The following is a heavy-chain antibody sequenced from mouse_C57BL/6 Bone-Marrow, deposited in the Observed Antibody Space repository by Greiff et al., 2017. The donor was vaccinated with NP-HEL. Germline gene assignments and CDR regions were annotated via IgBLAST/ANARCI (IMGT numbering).Heavy chain of an antibody. J-gene: IGHJ2*01. V-gene: IGHV1-53*01. D-gene: IGHD2-4*01. CDR1: GYTFTSYW. CDR2: INPSNGGT. Sequence: QVQLQQSGTELVKPGASVKLSCKASGYTFTSYWMHWVKQRPGQGLEWIGNINPSNGGTNYNEKFKSKATLTVDKSSSTAYMQLSSLTSEDSAVYYCARSVYDYDDYFDYWGQGTTLTVSS. CDR3: ARSVYDYDDYFDY.